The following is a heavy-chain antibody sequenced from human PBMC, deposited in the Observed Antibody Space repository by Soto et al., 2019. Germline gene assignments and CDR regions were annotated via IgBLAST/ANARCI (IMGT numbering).Heavy chain of an antibody. CDR2: ISSSSSYI. CDR3: ARVGYDFWSGTGYYYYYGMDV. D-gene: IGHD3-3*01. V-gene: IGHV3-21*01. Sequence: GGSLRLSCAASGFTFSSYSMNWVRQAPGKGLEWVSSISSSSSYIYYADSVKGRFTISGDNAKNSLYLQMNSLRAEDTAVYYCARVGYDFWSGTGYYYYYGMDVWGQGTTVTVSS. CDR1: GFTFSSYS. J-gene: IGHJ6*02.